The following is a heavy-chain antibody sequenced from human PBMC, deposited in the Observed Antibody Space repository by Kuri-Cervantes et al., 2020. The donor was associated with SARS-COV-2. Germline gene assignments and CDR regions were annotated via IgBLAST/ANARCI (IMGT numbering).Heavy chain of an antibody. CDR1: GGTFSSYA. CDR3: ARDPRAVFPAAIRYYYGMDV. D-gene: IGHD2-2*02. Sequence: SVKVSCKASGGTFSSYAISWVRQAPGQGLKWMGGIIPIFGTANYAQKFQGRVTITADESTSAAYMELSSLRSEDTAVYYCARDPRAVFPAAIRYYYGMDVWGQGTTVTVSS. CDR2: IIPIFGTA. V-gene: IGHV1-69*13. J-gene: IGHJ6*02.